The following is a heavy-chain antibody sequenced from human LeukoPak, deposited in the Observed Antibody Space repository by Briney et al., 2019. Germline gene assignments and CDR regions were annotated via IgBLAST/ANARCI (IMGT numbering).Heavy chain of an antibody. CDR2: ISAYNGNT. V-gene: IGHV1-18*01. CDR3: ARSPDTTMIVVVIPYFDY. Sequence: ASVKVSCKASGYTFTNYGISWVRQAPGQGLEWMGWISAYNGNTNYAQKLQGRVTMTTDTSTSTAYMELRSLRSDDTAVYYCARSPDTTMIVVVIPYFDYWGQGTLVTVSS. D-gene: IGHD3-22*01. CDR1: GYTFTNYG. J-gene: IGHJ4*02.